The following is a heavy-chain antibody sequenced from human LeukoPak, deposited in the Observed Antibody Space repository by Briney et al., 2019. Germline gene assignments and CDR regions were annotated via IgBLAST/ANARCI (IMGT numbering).Heavy chain of an antibody. V-gene: IGHV4-4*07. D-gene: IGHD2-15*01. Sequence: SETLSLTCAVSGASISTSYWSWIRKPAGKGLEWIGRIFTSGDTNYNPSLKSRVTTSVDTSKHQFSLKLSSVTAADTAVYYCARDWYYCSGGSCYSSFDYWGQGSLVTVSS. CDR3: ARDWYYCSGGSCYSSFDY. CDR1: GASISTSY. CDR2: IFTSGDT. J-gene: IGHJ4*02.